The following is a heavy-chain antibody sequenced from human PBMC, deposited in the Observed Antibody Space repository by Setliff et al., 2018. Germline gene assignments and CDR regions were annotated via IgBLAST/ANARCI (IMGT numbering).Heavy chain of an antibody. J-gene: IGHJ5*02. CDR3: VPGRGS. CDR2: ISSEGDDI. V-gene: IGHV3-23*03. Sequence: GGSLRLSCAASGFTFNNYAVSWVRQPPGKGLEWVSIISSEGDDIYYADSVKGRFTISRDNSKSTLYLHMNSLRAEDTAVFYCVPGRGSWGQGALVTVSS. CDR1: GFTFNNYA. D-gene: IGHD6-25*01.